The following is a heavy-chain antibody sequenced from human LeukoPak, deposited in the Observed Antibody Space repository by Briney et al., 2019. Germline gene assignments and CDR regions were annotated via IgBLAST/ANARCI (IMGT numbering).Heavy chain of an antibody. CDR2: ISSSSSTI. V-gene: IGHV3-48*01. CDR1: GFTFSRYS. Sequence: PGGSLRLSCAASGFTFSRYSMNWVRQAPGKGLEWVSYISSSSSTIYYADSVKGRFTISRDNSKNTLYLQMNSLRAEDTAVYYCAKDIDYYDSSGYYPGAFDIWGQGTMVTVSS. J-gene: IGHJ3*02. CDR3: AKDIDYYDSSGYYPGAFDI. D-gene: IGHD3-22*01.